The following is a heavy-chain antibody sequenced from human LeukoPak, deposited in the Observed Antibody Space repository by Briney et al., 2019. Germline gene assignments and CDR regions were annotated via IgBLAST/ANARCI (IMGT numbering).Heavy chain of an antibody. CDR3: ARDTFQPGLIDS. CDR2: ISDSGGRT. Sequence: QSGGSLRLSCAVSGITLSNYGMSWVRQALGKGLEWVAGISDSGGRTNYADSVKGRFTISRDNPKNTLYLQMNSLRVEDTAVYYCARDTFQPGLIDSWGQGTLVTVSS. J-gene: IGHJ4*02. D-gene: IGHD2-2*01. CDR1: GITLSNYG. V-gene: IGHV3-23*01.